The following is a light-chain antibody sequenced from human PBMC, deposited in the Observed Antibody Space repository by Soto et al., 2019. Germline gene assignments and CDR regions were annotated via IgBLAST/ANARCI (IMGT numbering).Light chain of an antibody. V-gene: IGKV1-5*03. CDR3: QRYNTYSRT. CDR1: QSISSW. J-gene: IGKJ1*01. CDR2: KAS. Sequence: DLQMTQSPSTLSASLGDRVTITCRASQSISSWLAWYQQKPGKAPKLLIYKASSLESGVPSRFSGSGSGTEFTLTISSLQPDDFATYYCQRYNTYSRTFGQGTRVEIK.